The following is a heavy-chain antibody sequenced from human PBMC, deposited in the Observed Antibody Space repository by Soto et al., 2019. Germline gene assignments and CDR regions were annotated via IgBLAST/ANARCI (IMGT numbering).Heavy chain of an antibody. V-gene: IGHV1-2*04. D-gene: IGHD2-2*01. J-gene: IGHJ5*02. Sequence: RASVKVSCKASGYTFTGYYMHWVRQAPGQGLEWMGWINPNSGGTNYAQKFQGWVTMTRDTSISTAYMELSRLRSDDTAVYYCARGLSGCSSTSCYNWFDPWGQGTLVTVSS. CDR1: GYTFTGYY. CDR2: INPNSGGT. CDR3: ARGLSGCSSTSCYNWFDP.